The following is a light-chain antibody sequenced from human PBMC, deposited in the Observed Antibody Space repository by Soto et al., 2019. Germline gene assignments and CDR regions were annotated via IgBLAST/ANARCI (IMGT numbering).Light chain of an antibody. V-gene: IGKV1-39*01. CDR3: QHSYRLPLT. CDR1: QRISTF. CDR2: SAS. Sequence: DIQLTQSPSSLSAFVGDSVTLTCRASQRISTFLNWYHQKPGKAPKLLIYSASYLQSGVPSNFSWSGSGRDLTVRIVTLQPEDFGTYYCQHSYRLPLTLGGGAKVDIK. J-gene: IGKJ4*01.